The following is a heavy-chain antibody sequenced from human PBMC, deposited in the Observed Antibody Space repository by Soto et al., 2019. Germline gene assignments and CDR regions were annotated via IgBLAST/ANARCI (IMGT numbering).Heavy chain of an antibody. Sequence: GGSLRLSCTASELTLSAFLMNWLRQSPERGLEWVANISPDGSVRQYVDSVKGRFTLSRDNSENSVYLQMSSLRFEDTAVYYCVAWGQKCYWGLGTLVTVSS. CDR3: VAWGQKCY. J-gene: IGHJ4*02. D-gene: IGHD3-16*01. V-gene: IGHV3-7*05. CDR1: ELTLSAFL. CDR2: ISPDGSVR.